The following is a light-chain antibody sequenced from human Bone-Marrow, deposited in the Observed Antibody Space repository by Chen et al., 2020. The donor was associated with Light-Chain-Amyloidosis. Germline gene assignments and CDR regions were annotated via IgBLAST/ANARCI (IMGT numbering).Light chain of an antibody. V-gene: IGLV2-14*03. CDR3: SSYTSTSTLGV. CDR2: DVS. CDR1: TSDVGGHSY. Sequence: QSALTQPASVSGSPGQSITISCIGLTSDVGGHSYVSWYQHHPGKAPNLLISDVSNRPFGVSHRFSGSKSDNAASLTISGLQAEDEAYYYCSSYTSTSTLGVFGGGTMLTVL. J-gene: IGLJ2*01.